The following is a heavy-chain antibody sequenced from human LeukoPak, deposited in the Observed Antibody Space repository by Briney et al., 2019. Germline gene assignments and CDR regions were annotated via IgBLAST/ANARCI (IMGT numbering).Heavy chain of an antibody. CDR2: INPNTGGT. D-gene: IGHD5-18*01. CDR3: ARGRTERIQLWLNY. Sequence: ASVKVSCKASGYTFTGYYMHWVRQAPGQGLEWMGWINPNTGGTNYAQKFQGRVTMTRDTSISTAYMELSRLRFDDTAVYYCARGRTERIQLWLNYWGQGTLVTVSS. J-gene: IGHJ4*02. V-gene: IGHV1-2*02. CDR1: GYTFTGYY.